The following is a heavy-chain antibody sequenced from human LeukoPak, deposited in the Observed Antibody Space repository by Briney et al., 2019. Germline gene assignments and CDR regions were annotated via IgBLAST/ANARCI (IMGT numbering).Heavy chain of an antibody. J-gene: IGHJ3*02. D-gene: IGHD2-15*01. V-gene: IGHV4-4*07. Sequence: SETLSLTCTVSGGSISSYYWSWIRQPAGKGLGWIGRIYTSGSTNYNPSLKSRVTMSVDTSKNQFSLKLSSVTAADTAVYCCASPVCSGGSCYRDAFDIWGQGTMVTVSS. CDR3: ASPVCSGGSCYRDAFDI. CDR2: IYTSGST. CDR1: GGSISSYY.